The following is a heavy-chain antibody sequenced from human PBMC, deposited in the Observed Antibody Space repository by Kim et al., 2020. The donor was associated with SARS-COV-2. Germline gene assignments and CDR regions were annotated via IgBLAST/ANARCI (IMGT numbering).Heavy chain of an antibody. CDR2: IIPILGIA. CDR3: ARSMVRGVIITHFYYYGMDV. V-gene: IGHV1-69*04. CDR1: GGTFSSYA. Sequence: SVKVSCKASGGTFSSYAISWVRQAPGQGLEWMGRIIPILGIANYAQKFQGRVTITADKATSTAYMEQSSLRSEDTAVYYCARSMVRGVIITHFYYYGMDVGGQGTTVTVSS. J-gene: IGHJ6*02. D-gene: IGHD3-10*01.